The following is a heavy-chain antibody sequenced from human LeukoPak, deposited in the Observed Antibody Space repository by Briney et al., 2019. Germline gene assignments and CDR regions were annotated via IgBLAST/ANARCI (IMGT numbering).Heavy chain of an antibody. J-gene: IGHJ3*01. CDR1: GGTFSSYA. Sequence: ASVKVSCKASGGTFSSYAISWVRQAPGQGLEWMGRIIPILGIANYAQKFQGRVTITADKSTSTAYMELSSLRSEDTAVYYCARTQPGKGAFDLWGQGTMVTVSS. CDR2: IIPILGIA. CDR3: ARTQPGKGAFDL. V-gene: IGHV1-69*04. D-gene: IGHD7-27*01.